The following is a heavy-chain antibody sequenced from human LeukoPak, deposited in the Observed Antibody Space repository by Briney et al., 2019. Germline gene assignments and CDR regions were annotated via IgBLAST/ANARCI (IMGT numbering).Heavy chain of an antibody. D-gene: IGHD2-2*02. CDR1: GYTFTSYD. CDR3: ARGSDIVVVPAAIVRHYYYYGMDV. V-gene: IGHV1-8*01. CDR2: MNPNSGNT. Sequence: ASVKVSCKASGYTFTSYDINWVRQATGQGLEWMGWMNPNSGNTGYAQKFQGRVTMTRNTSISTAYMELSRLRSDDTAVYYCARGSDIVVVPAAIVRHYYYYGMDVWGQGTTVTVSS. J-gene: IGHJ6*02.